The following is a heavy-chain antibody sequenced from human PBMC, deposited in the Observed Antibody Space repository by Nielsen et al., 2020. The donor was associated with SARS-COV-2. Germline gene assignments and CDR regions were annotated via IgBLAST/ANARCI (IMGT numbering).Heavy chain of an antibody. J-gene: IGHJ5*01. D-gene: IGHD3-10*01. CDR2: ISWSSAYI. V-gene: IGHV3-9*01. CDR3: AKDIFGELDQDGFDS. Sequence: SLKISCAASGFTFGNYAMHWVRQVPGKGLEWVSGISWSSAYIGYADSVRGRFTISRDNAKNSLYLQMNSPRPEDTAKYYCAKDIFGELDQDGFDSWGQGTLVNVSS. CDR1: GFTFGNYA.